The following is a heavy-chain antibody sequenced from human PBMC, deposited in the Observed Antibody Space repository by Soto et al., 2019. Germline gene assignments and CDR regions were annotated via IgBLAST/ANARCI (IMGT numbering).Heavy chain of an antibody. Sequence: QVQLQESGPGLVKPSETMSLTCTVSGVSLSNCYCSWARQPPGKGLEWIGQIWSSGSTNYNPALWSRVTLSIDTSKNQLSLQLSSVTATDTAVYYCAKGGGSYTTGWYNDYWGQGTLVTVSS. J-gene: IGHJ4*02. CDR3: AKGGGSYTTGWYNDY. CDR1: GVSLSNCY. D-gene: IGHD6-19*01. CDR2: IWSSGST. V-gene: IGHV4-4*08.